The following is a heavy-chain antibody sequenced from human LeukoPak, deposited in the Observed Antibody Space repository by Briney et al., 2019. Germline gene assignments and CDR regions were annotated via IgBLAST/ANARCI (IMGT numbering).Heavy chain of an antibody. CDR2: ISSSGDNI. J-gene: IGHJ6*02. Sequence: PGGSLRLSCAASGLTFSHCDMNWVRQAPGKGLEGLSYISSSGDNIDHADSVKGRFTISRDNARNSLYLQMNSLRAEDTAVYYCASNYYSYYGMDVWGQGTTVAVSS. V-gene: IGHV3-48*03. CDR3: ASNYYSYYGMDV. CDR1: GLTFSHCD.